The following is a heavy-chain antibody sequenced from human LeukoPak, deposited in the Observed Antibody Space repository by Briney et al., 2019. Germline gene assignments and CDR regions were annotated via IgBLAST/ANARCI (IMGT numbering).Heavy chain of an antibody. CDR1: GGSISSSSCY. CDR3: ARHEENYYYMDV. J-gene: IGHJ6*03. CDR2: IYYSGNT. D-gene: IGHD5-24*01. Sequence: SETLSLTCTVSGGSISSSSCYWGWIRQPPGKGLEWIGSIYYSGNTYYNPSLKSRVTISVDTSKNQFSLKLSSVTAADTAVYYWARHEENYYYMDVWGKGTTVIVSS. V-gene: IGHV4-39*01.